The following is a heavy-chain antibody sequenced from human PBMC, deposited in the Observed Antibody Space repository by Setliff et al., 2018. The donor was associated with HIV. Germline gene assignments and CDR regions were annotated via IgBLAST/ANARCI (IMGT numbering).Heavy chain of an antibody. J-gene: IGHJ5*02. CDR2: ISPATDKT. CDR3: ARARLQGIVTAVGPRDNCLDP. Sequence: ASVKVSCKASGYTFTSYGISWVRQAPGQGLEWMGWISPATDKTNYAQKLQGRLTMTTDTSTSTAYMELRSLSSDDTAVYYCARARLQGIVTAVGPRDNCLDPWGQGTRVTVSS. CDR1: GYTFTSYG. V-gene: IGHV1-18*01. D-gene: IGHD1-26*01.